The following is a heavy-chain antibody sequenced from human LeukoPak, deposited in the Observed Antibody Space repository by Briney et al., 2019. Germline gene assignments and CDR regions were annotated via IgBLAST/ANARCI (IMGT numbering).Heavy chain of an antibody. CDR3: ARDLWGPERLMEWSGLFHS. CDR1: GFTFSSYS. V-gene: IGHV3-30*04. J-gene: IGHJ4*02. CDR2: ISSGTSR. Sequence: PGRSLRLSCATSGFTFSSYSMHWVRQAPGRRLEWVALISSGTSRYYADSVKGRFTISRDNSKNTLYLQMDSLRVEDTAVYYCARDLWGPERLMEWSGLFHSWGQGTLVTVSS. D-gene: IGHD3-3*01.